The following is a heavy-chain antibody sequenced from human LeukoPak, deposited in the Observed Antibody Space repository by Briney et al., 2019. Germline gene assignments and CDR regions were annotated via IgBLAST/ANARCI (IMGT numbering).Heavy chain of an antibody. CDR3: ARGDIVVVPAPMEYFDY. CDR1: GYTFTGYY. V-gene: IGHV1-2*02. Sequence: GASVKVSCKASGYTFTGYYMHWVRQAPGQGLEWMGWINPNSGGTNYAQKFQGRVTMTRDTSISTAYMELSRLRSDDTAVYYCARGDIVVVPAPMEYFDYWGQGTLVTVSS. CDR2: INPNSGGT. D-gene: IGHD2-2*01. J-gene: IGHJ4*02.